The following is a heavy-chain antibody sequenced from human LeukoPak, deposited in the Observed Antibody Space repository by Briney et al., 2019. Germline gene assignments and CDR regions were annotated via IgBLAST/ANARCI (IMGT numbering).Heavy chain of an antibody. CDR1: GFTFDNYA. CDR3: AKDMNSYGSGSSYNPWGPFDS. Sequence: GGSLRLSCAASGFTFDNYAMHWVRQAPGKGLEWVSGIAWNSGNTGFAAPVKGRFTISRDNAENSLSLQMSSLTPEDTAFYFCAKDMNSYGSGSSYNPWGPFDSWGQGTLVTVSS. D-gene: IGHD3-10*01. J-gene: IGHJ4*02. V-gene: IGHV3-9*01. CDR2: IAWNSGNT.